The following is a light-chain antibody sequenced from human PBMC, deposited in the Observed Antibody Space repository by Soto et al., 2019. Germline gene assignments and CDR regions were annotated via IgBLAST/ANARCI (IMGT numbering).Light chain of an antibody. V-gene: IGKV3-11*01. CDR2: DAS. J-gene: IGKJ4*01. Sequence: EIVLTQSPATPSLSTGERATLSCRASQSVSSYLAWYQQKPCQAHRLLIYDASNRATGIPARFSGSGAGTDFTLALSSLEPEDFAVYYCQQRSNWPAPHFGGGTKVEIK. CDR1: QSVSSY. CDR3: QQRSNWPAPH.